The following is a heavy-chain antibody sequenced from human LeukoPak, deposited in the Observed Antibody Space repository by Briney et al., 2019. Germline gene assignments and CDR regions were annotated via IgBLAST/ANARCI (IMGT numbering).Heavy chain of an antibody. CDR3: SSGDEFDY. V-gene: IGHV3-30-3*01. CDR1: LFTSSSYA. CDR2: ISYDGSNK. J-gene: IGHJ4*02. Sequence: ALRLSRAASLFTSSSYAMHSGRQAPGKGLEWVAVISYDGSNKYSADSVKGRFSISRDNAKNSVYLQMNSLRAEETAISYCSSGDEFDYWGQGTLVTVSS. D-gene: IGHD7-27*01.